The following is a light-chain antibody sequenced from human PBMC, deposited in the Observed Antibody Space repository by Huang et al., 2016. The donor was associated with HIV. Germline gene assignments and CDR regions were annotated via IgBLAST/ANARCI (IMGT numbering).Light chain of an antibody. CDR2: QVS. Sequence: DVVMTQSPLFLPVTLGQPASISCRSSQSLGTTYVLWLHQRPGQSPGRLIDQVSNRDSGVPDRFSGSGAGTDFTLRISRVEAEDVGIYYCMQGAQGRTVGGGTNVEIK. CDR1: QSLGTTY. J-gene: IGKJ4*01. CDR3: MQGAQGRT. V-gene: IGKV2-30*01.